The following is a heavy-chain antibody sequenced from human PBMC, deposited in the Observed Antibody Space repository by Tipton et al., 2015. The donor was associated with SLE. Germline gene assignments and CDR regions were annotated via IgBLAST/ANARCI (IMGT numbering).Heavy chain of an antibody. CDR2: IRYDGSNK. CDR1: GFTFSSYG. V-gene: IGHV3-30*02. J-gene: IGHJ4*02. Sequence: SLRLSCAASGFTFSSYGMHWVRQAPGKGLEWVAFIRYDGSNKYYADSVKGRFTISRDNSKNTLYLQMNSLRAEDTAVYYCARALGIGGAPDYWGQGTLVTVSS. CDR3: ARALGIGGAPDY. D-gene: IGHD3-16*01.